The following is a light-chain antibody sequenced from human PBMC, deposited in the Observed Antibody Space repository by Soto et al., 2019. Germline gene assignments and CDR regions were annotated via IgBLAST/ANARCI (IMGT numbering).Light chain of an antibody. V-gene: IGLV2-8*01. Sequence: QSALTQPPSASGSPGQSVTISCTGTSSDVGAYKYVSWYQQYPGKAPKLMIHEVTKQPSGVPDRFSGSKSGNTASLTVSGLQAEDEADYYCTSYVGNDIWVFGGGTKVTVL. J-gene: IGLJ3*02. CDR3: TSYVGNDIWV. CDR1: SSDVGAYKY. CDR2: EVT.